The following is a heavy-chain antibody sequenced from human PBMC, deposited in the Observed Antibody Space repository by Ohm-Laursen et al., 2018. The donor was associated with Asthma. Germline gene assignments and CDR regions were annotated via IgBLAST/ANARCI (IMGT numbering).Heavy chain of an antibody. V-gene: IGHV3-21*06. CDR1: GYTFSRYS. D-gene: IGHD7-27*01. CDR3: VREDNWGLDL. Sequence: SLRLSCAAPGYTFSRYSIHWVRQVPGKGLEWVASISTASTFIYYADSVRGRFTTSRDNAKNTLYLQMNSLRAEDMALYYCVREDNWGLDLWGQGTMVTVSS. J-gene: IGHJ3*01. CDR2: ISTASTFI.